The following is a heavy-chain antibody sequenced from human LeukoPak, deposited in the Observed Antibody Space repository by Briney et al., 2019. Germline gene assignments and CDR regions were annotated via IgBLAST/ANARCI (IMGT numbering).Heavy chain of an antibody. D-gene: IGHD2-15*01. J-gene: IGHJ4*02. CDR2: INPNSGGT. CDR3: ARVRCSGGSCYSDY. CDR1: GYTFTGYY. Sequence: ASLKVSCKASGYTFTGYYRHWVRQAPGQGLEWMGWINPNSGGTNYAQKFQGRVTMTRDTSISTAYTELSRLRSDDTAVYYCARVRCSGGSCYSDYWGQGTLVTVSS. V-gene: IGHV1-2*02.